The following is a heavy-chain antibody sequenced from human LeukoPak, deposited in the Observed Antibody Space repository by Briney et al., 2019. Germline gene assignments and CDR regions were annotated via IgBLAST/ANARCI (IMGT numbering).Heavy chain of an antibody. J-gene: IGHJ5*02. CDR1: GFAFSSYW. V-gene: IGHV3-74*01. CDR2: LNTDGSST. Sequence: GGSLRLSCAASGFAFSSYWMHWVRQAPEKGLEWVSRLNTDGSSTSYADSVKGRFTISRDNAKNTLYLQMNSLRVEDTAVYYCARDLSGHRFVSGPALQNWFDPWGQGTLVTVSS. D-gene: IGHD3-16*01. CDR3: ARDLSGHRFVSGPALQNWFDP.